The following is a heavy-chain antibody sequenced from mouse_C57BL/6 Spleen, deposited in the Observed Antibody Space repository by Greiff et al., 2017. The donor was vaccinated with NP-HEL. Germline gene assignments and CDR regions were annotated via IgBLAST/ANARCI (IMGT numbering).Heavy chain of an antibody. CDR1: GYTFTSYW. D-gene: IGHD3-2*02. Sequence: VQLQQPGAELVRPGSSVKLSCKASGYTFTSYWMHWVKQRPIQGLEWIGNIDPSDSETHYNQKFKDKATLTVDKSSSTAYMQLSSLTSEDSAVYYCARGRQLNYYYFDYWGQGTTLTVSS. J-gene: IGHJ2*01. V-gene: IGHV1-52*01. CDR2: IDPSDSET. CDR3: ARGRQLNYYYFDY.